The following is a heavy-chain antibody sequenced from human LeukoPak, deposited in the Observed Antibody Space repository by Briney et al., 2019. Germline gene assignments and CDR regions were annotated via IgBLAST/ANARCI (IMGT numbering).Heavy chain of an antibody. CDR2: INHSGST. D-gene: IGHD2-2*01. CDR3: ASLGRKSYCSSTSCYRYYYYYMDV. CDR1: GGSFSGYY. Sequence: PSETLSLTCAVYGGSFSGYYWSWIRQPPGKGLEWIGEINHSGSTNYNPSLKSRVTISVDTSKNQFSLKLSSVTAADTAVYYCASLGRKSYCSSTSCYRYYYYYMDVWGKGTTVTVSS. V-gene: IGHV4-34*01. J-gene: IGHJ6*03.